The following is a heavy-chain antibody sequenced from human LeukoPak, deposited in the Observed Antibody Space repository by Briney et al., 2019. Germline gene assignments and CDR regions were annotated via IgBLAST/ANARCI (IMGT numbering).Heavy chain of an antibody. CDR2: ISAYNGNT. CDR1: SYTFTSYD. J-gene: IGHJ5*02. V-gene: IGHV1-18*01. D-gene: IGHD5-18*01. Sequence: ASVKVSCKASSYTFTSYDISWVRQAPGQGLEWMGWISAYNGNTNYAQKFQGRVTMTRDMSTSTVYMELSSLRSEDTAVYYCARALPHRRLMDTTMEQHWFDPWGQGTLVTVSS. CDR3: ARALPHRRLMDTTMEQHWFDP.